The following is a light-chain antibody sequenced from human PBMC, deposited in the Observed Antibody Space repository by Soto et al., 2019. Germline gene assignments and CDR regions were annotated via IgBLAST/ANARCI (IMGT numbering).Light chain of an antibody. V-gene: IGLV1-51*01. Sequence: QSVLTQPPSVSAAPGQKVTISCSGSSSNIGNNYVSWYQQLPGTAPKLLIYDNNKRPSGIPDRFSGSKSSTSATLGITGLQTGDEADYYCGTWDSSLSDAVFGGGTQLTVL. CDR1: SSNIGNNY. J-gene: IGLJ7*01. CDR3: GTWDSSLSDAV. CDR2: DNN.